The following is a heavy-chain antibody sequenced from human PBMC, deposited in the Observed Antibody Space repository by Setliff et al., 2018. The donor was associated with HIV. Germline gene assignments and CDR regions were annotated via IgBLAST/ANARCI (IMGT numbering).Heavy chain of an antibody. CDR1: GGSINSGTYY. Sequence: SETLSLTCTVSGGSINSGTYYWGWIRQPPGKGLEWIGSIFYSGITYYNPSLKSRVTISVDTSKNQFSLNLTSVTAADTAVYYCARVGGFFGEARPPPDYWGQGALVTVSS. D-gene: IGHD3-10*01. J-gene: IGHJ4*02. CDR3: ARVGGFFGEARPPPDY. V-gene: IGHV4-39*01. CDR2: IFYSGIT.